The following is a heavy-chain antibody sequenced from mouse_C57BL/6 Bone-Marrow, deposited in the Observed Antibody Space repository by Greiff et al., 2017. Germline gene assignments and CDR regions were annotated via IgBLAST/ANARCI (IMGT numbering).Heavy chain of an antibody. Sequence: QVQLQQPGAELVKPGASVKLSCKASGYTFTSYWMHWVKQRPGQGLEWIGMIHPNSGSTNYNEKFKSKATLTVDKSSSTAYMQLSSLTSEDSAVYYCARKGWLLSCDYWGQGTTLTVSS. CDR1: GYTFTSYW. J-gene: IGHJ2*01. CDR3: ARKGWLLSCDY. D-gene: IGHD2-3*01. V-gene: IGHV1-64*01. CDR2: IHPNSGST.